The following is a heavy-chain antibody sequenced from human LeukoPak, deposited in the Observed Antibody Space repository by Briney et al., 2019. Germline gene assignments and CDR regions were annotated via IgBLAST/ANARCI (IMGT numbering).Heavy chain of an antibody. CDR3: ARTVRELYFGLDV. D-gene: IGHD4-17*01. Sequence: PGGSLRLSCAASGFTFSSYSMNWVRQAPGKGLEWVASISSSGIYTFYAESLKGRITISRDSVKNSLFLQMNSLTAEDTAVYYCARTVRELYFGLDVWGQGTTVTVSS. V-gene: IGHV3-21*01. J-gene: IGHJ6*02. CDR2: ISSSGIYT. CDR1: GFTFSSYS.